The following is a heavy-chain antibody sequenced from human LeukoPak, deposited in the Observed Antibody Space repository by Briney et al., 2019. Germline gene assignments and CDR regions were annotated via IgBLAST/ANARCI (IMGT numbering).Heavy chain of an antibody. CDR2: IYHSGST. V-gene: IGHV4-30-2*01. J-gene: IGHJ4*02. D-gene: IGHD1-7*01. CDR1: GGSISSGGYY. Sequence: SETLSLTCTVSGGSISSGGYYWSWIRQPPGKGLEWIGYIYHSGSTYYNPSLKSRVTISVDRSKNQFSLKLSSVTAADTAVYYCAREGITGTPKGYWGQGTLVTVSS. CDR3: AREGITGTPKGY.